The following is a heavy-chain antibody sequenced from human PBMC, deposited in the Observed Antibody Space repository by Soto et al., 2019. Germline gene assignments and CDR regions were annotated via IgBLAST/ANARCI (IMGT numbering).Heavy chain of an antibody. CDR3: ARVGREGAAAGTSWVGRSPRGDCYDY. V-gene: IGHV4-34*01. Sequence: SETLSLTCAVYGGSFSGYYWSWIRQPPGKGLEWIGEINHSGSTNYNPSLKSRVTISVDTSKNQFSLKLSSVTAADTAVYYCARVGREGAAAGTSWVGRSPRGDCYDYWGQGTLVTVSS. CDR2: INHSGST. J-gene: IGHJ4*02. D-gene: IGHD6-13*01. CDR1: GGSFSGYY.